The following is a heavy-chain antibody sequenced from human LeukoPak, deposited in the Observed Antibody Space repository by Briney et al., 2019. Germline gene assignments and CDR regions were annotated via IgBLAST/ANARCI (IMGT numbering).Heavy chain of an antibody. V-gene: IGHV4-30-2*01. CDR1: GDSISSGGYS. CDR3: ARAGYDSSGYYLDAFDI. D-gene: IGHD3-22*01. CDR2: IYHSGST. Sequence: SQTLSLTCAVSGDSISSGGYSWSWIRQPPGKGLEWIGYIYHSGSTYYNPSLKSRVTISVDRSKNQFSLKLSSVTAADTAVYYCARAGYDSSGYYLDAFDIWGQGTMVTVSS. J-gene: IGHJ3*02.